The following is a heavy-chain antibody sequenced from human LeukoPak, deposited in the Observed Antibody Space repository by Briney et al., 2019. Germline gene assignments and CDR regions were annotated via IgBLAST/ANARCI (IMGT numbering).Heavy chain of an antibody. CDR3: AKRGAYSGSYYYFDY. Sequence: GGSLRLSCAASGFTFSSYAMSWVRQAPGKGLEWVSAISGSGGSTYYADSVKGRFTISRDNSKNTLYLQMNSLRAEDTAVYYCAKRGAYSGSYYYFDYWGQGTLVTVSS. J-gene: IGHJ4*02. D-gene: IGHD1-26*01. V-gene: IGHV3-23*01. CDR1: GFTFSSYA. CDR2: ISGSGGST.